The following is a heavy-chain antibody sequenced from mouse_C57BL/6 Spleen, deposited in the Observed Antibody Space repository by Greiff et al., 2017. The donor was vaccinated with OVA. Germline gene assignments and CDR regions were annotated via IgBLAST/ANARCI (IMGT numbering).Heavy chain of an antibody. J-gene: IGHJ1*03. V-gene: IGHV1-82*01. CDR1: GYAFSSSW. Sequence: QVQLQQSGPELVKPGASVKISCKASGYAFSSSWMNWVKQRPGKGLEWIGRIYPGDGDTNYNGKFKGKATLTADKSSSTAYMQLSSLTSEDSAVYFCARKAYGNYDWYFDVWGTGTTVTVSS. CDR2: IYPGDGDT. D-gene: IGHD2-10*02. CDR3: ARKAYGNYDWYFDV.